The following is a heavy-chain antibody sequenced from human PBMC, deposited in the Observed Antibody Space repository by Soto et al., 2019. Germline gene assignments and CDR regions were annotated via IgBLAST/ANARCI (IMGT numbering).Heavy chain of an antibody. CDR3: GGREGLATVSYSFAS. CDR2: IYYRGNT. D-gene: IGHD3-9*01. J-gene: IGHJ4*02. Sequence: QLQLQESGPGLVKPSETLSLTCSVSGDSINSDNYYWGWIRQPPGKGLDWIGSIYYRGNTYYNPSPRVRLPIPLDRPRSRSSLRLTSGPAADSAVFSCGGREGLATVSYSFASWGQGALVTVSS. V-gene: IGHV4-39*01. CDR1: GDSINSDNYY.